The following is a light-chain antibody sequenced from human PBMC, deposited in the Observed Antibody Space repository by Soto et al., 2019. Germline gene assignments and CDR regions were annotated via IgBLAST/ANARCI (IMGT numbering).Light chain of an antibody. Sequence: EIVLTQSPATLSVSLGERAILSCRASQSVRSNLAWYQQKPGQAPRLLIYGASTGATDIPARFSGSGSETEFTLTINSLQSDDFAVYYCHQYSDWPLTFGGGTKV. J-gene: IGKJ4*01. CDR3: HQYSDWPLT. CDR2: GAS. CDR1: QSVRSN. V-gene: IGKV3-15*01.